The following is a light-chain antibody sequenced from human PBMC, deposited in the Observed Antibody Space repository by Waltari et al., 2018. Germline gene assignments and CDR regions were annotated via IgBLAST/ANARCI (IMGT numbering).Light chain of an antibody. CDR2: GAS. J-gene: IGKJ2*01. Sequence: EIVLTPSPATLSVSPGDSATPSCRASQSVSSNFAWYQHKPGQPPRLLIYGASTRATGIPARFSGSGSGTEFTLTISSLQSEDFAVYYCQQYNSWPPRYTFGQGTNLESK. V-gene: IGKV3-15*01. CDR3: QQYNSWPPRYT. CDR1: QSVSSN.